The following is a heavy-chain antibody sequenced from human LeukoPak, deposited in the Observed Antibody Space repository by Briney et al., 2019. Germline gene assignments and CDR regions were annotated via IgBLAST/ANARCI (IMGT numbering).Heavy chain of an antibody. J-gene: IGHJ4*02. Sequence: ASVKVSCKASGYTFNNYGINWVRQAPGQGLEWMGWISTYNDNTNYAQKLQGRVTMTTDTSTSTAYMELRSLTSDDTAVYYCARVVFEVGFQSDFWGQGTLVTVSS. CDR3: ARVVFEVGFQSDF. D-gene: IGHD1-26*01. CDR1: GYTFNNYG. V-gene: IGHV1-18*01. CDR2: ISTYNDNT.